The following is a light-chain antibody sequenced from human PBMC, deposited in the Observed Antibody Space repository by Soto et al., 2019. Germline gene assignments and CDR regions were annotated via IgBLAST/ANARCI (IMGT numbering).Light chain of an antibody. CDR3: MQATHWPLT. J-gene: IGKJ4*01. CDR1: QGLAYSDGNAY. CDR2: KVS. V-gene: IGKV2-30*01. Sequence: DVVMTQSPLSLPVTLGQPASISCRSRQGLAYSDGNAYLNWFQQRPGQSPRRLMYKVSNRDSGVPDRCRGSGSGTDFTLNVSSVEAEDVGLYYCMQATHWPLTFGGGTQVEIK.